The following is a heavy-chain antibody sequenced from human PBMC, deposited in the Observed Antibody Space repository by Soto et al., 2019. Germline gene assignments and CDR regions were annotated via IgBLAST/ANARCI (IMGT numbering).Heavy chain of an antibody. J-gene: IGHJ6*02. Sequence: EVQVVETGGGLIQPGGSLRLSCAASGFTVGSHFMSWVRQAPGKGLQWVSVIYSGGNTYYADSVKSRFNISRDNSKNTLYLQMTSLRAEDTAVYYCARDGGVWGQGTTVTVSS. CDR1: GFTVGSHF. D-gene: IGHD3-16*01. V-gene: IGHV3-53*02. CDR2: IYSGGNT. CDR3: ARDGGV.